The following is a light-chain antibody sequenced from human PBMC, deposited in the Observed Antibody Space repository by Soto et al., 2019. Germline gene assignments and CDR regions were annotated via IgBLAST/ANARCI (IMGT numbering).Light chain of an antibody. CDR2: GAS. CDR1: QVVRSDY. Sequence: VLTQSPGTLSLSPGERATLSCRASQVVRSDYLAWYQQKPGQAPRLLMYGASSRATGTPDRFTGSGSGTEFPRAISKLEPEDLAVYFCQQYDASPTFGGGTKVEIK. V-gene: IGKV3-20*01. CDR3: QQYDASPT. J-gene: IGKJ4*01.